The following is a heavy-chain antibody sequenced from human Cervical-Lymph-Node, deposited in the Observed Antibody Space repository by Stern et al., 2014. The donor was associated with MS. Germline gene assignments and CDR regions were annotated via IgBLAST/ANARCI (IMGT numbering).Heavy chain of an antibody. J-gene: IGHJ4*02. D-gene: IGHD5-12*01. CDR3: ARSPATPSGYDRFDY. CDR1: GYLFDDYW. V-gene: IGHV5-51*03. Sequence: MQLVQSGAEVKKPGESLKISCEASGYLFDDYWIGWVRQMSGRGLELVAIIFPRDSNTRYSPSVQGQVTISADKSISTAYLQWSSLRASDPAMYYCARSPATPSGYDRFDYWGQGALVTVSS. CDR2: IFPRDSNT.